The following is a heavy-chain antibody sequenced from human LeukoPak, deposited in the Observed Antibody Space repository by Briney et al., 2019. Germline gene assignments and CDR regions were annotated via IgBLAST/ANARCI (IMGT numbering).Heavy chain of an antibody. V-gene: IGHV3-21*01. CDR2: ISSSSSYI. D-gene: IGHD6-13*01. J-gene: IGHJ6*03. CDR1: GFTFSSYS. CDR3: ARDGGIAAAGNWYYYIDV. Sequence: GGSLRLSCAASGFTFSSYSMNWVRQAPGKGLEWVSSISSSSSYIYYADSVKGRFTISRDNAKNSLYLQMNSLRAEDTAVYYCARDGGIAAAGNWYYYIDVWGKGTTVTVSS.